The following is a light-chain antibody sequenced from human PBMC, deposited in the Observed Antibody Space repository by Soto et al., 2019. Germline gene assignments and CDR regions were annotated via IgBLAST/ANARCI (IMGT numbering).Light chain of an antibody. Sequence: QSVLTQPPSVSGTPGQRVTISCSGSSSNVGSKTVHWYQPLPSMAPRLLIFSNDQRPSGVPDRFSASKSGTSASLAVSGLRSEDEADYYCATWDDGLNGVVFGGGTKLTVL. CDR3: ATWDDGLNGVV. V-gene: IGLV1-44*01. CDR2: SND. CDR1: SSNVGSKT. J-gene: IGLJ2*01.